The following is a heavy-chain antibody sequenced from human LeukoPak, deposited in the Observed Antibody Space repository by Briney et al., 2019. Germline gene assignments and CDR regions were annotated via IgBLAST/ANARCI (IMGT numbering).Heavy chain of an antibody. CDR2: ISAYNGNT. Sequence: ASVKVSCKASGYTITSYGISWVRQAPGQGLEWMGWISAYNGNTNYAQKLQGRVTMTTDTSTSTAYMELRSLRSDDKAVYYCARDTLYYYYSSGYFDYWGQGTLVTVSS. CDR3: ARDTLYYYYSSGYFDY. V-gene: IGHV1-18*01. J-gene: IGHJ4*02. CDR1: GYTITSYG. D-gene: IGHD3-22*01.